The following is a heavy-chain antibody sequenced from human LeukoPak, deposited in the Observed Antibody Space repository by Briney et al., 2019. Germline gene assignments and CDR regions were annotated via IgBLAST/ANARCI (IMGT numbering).Heavy chain of an antibody. J-gene: IGHJ4*02. CDR2: INPDSGGT. CDR1: GYTFTGYY. CDR3: ARVERIAAAPDY. Sequence: ASVKVSCKASGYTFTGYYMHWVRQAPGQGLEWMGWINPDSGGTNYAQKFQGRVTMTRDTSISTAYMELSRLRSDDTAVYYCARVERIAAAPDYWGQGTLVTVSS. D-gene: IGHD6-13*01. V-gene: IGHV1-2*02.